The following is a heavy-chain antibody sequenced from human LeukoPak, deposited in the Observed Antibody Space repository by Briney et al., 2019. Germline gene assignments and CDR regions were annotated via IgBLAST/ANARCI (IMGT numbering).Heavy chain of an antibody. CDR1: GFSLSTSGMC. V-gene: IGHV2-70*01. CDR2: IDWDDGK. J-gene: IGHJ4*02. CDR3: AQTYYYDSSGYYYFDY. D-gene: IGHD3-22*01. Sequence: SGPTLVKPTQTLTLTCTFSGFSLSTSGMCVSWIRQPPGKALDWLAPIDWDDGKYYSTSLKTRLTISKGTSKNQEVPTMTNMDPVDTATYYCAQTYYYDSSGYYYFDYWGQGTLDTVSS.